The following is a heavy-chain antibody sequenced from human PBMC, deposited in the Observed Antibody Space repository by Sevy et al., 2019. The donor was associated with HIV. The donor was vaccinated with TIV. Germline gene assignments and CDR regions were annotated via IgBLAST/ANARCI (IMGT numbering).Heavy chain of an antibody. CDR1: GFAFSNYYA. J-gene: IGHJ6*02. CDR2: MSYDGSDT. V-gene: IGHV3-30-3*01. CDR3: ARPRANYVDHYFFYAMDV. D-gene: IGHD4-17*01. Sequence: GGSLRLSCAASGFAFSNYYAMHWVRQARGKGLEWVALMSYDGSDTYYADSVKGRFTVSRDNFKNTLFLQMNSLTTEDTAVYYCARPRANYVDHYFFYAMDVWGQGTTVTVSS.